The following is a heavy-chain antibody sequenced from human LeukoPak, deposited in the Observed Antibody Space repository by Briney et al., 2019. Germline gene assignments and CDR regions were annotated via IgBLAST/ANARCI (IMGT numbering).Heavy chain of an antibody. CDR2: INHSGST. Sequence: SETLSLTCAVYGGSFSGYYWSWIRQPPGKGLEWIGEINHSGSTNYNPSLKSRVTISVDTSKNQFSLKLSSVTAADTAVYYCGGVGIAVGELYFGYWGQGTLVTVSS. CDR1: GGSFSGYY. J-gene: IGHJ4*02. V-gene: IGHV4-34*01. CDR3: GGVGIAVGELYFGY. D-gene: IGHD6-19*01.